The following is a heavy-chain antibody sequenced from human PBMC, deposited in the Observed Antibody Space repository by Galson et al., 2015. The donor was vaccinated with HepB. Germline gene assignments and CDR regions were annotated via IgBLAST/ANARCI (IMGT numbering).Heavy chain of an antibody. J-gene: IGHJ4*02. Sequence: SVKVSCKASGGTFSSYTISWVRQAPGQGLEWMGRIIPILGIANYAQKFQGRVTITADKPTSTAYMELSSLRSEDTAVYYCARSPLNYYDSSGYFDYWGQGTLVTVSS. V-gene: IGHV1-69*02. CDR1: GGTFSSYT. D-gene: IGHD3-22*01. CDR2: IIPILGIA. CDR3: ARSPLNYYDSSGYFDY.